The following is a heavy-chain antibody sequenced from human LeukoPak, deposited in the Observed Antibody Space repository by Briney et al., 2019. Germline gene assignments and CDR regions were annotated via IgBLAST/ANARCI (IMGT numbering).Heavy chain of an antibody. CDR1: GGSFSGYY. V-gene: IGHV4-34*01. CDR2: INHSGST. J-gene: IGHJ4*02. CDR3: ARSVPRGEVDY. Sequence: PSETLSLTCAVYGGSFSGYYWSWIRQPPGKGLEWIGEINHSGSTNYNPSLKSRVTISVDTSKNQLSLKLSSVTAADTAVYYCARSVPRGEVDYWGQGTLVTVSS.